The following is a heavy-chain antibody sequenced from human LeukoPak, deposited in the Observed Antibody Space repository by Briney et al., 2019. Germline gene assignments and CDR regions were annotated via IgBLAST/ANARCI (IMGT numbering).Heavy chain of an antibody. Sequence: GGSLRLSCAASGFTFDTYRMNWVRQAPGKGLEWVSSISASGSYIYYADSLKGRFTISRDNTKNSLFLQMNSLRAEDTAVYYCARDDAGYSSGWYWVYWGQGTLVTVSS. CDR1: GFTFDTYR. J-gene: IGHJ4*02. CDR3: ARDDAGYSSGWYWVY. CDR2: ISASGSYI. V-gene: IGHV3-21*01. D-gene: IGHD6-19*01.